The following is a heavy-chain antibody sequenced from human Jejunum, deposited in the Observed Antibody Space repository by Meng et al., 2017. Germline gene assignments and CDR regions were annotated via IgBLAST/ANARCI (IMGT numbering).Heavy chain of an antibody. D-gene: IGHD2-2*01. CDR1: GDSISSGEYF. CDR3: ARGELLWDY. CDR2: MDYRGST. J-gene: IGHJ4*02. Sequence: HVELLEAGPGLGKPSQTLSLTCTFSGDSISSGEYFWSWIRQPPGKGLEWIGYMDYRGSTFYNPSLKSRVTISVDTSKNQFCLKLSSVTAADTAVYFCARGELLWDYWGQGTLVTVSS. V-gene: IGHV4-30-4*01.